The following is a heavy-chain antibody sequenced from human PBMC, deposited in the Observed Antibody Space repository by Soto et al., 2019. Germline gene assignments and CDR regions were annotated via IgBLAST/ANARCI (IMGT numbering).Heavy chain of an antibody. CDR2: ISAYNGNT. CDR3: ARAYCGGDCYRGSFDL. CDR1: GYTFTSYG. J-gene: IGHJ2*01. D-gene: IGHD2-21*02. Sequence: ASVKVSCKASGYTFTSYGISWVRQAPGQGLEWMGWISAYNGNTNYAQKLQGRVTMTTDTSTSTAYMELRSLRSDDTAVYYCARAYCGGDCYRGSFDLWGRGTLVPVSS. V-gene: IGHV1-18*04.